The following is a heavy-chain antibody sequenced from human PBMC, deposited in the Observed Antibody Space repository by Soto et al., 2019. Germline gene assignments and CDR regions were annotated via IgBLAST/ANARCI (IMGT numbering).Heavy chain of an antibody. CDR2: ISSSSSYI. J-gene: IGHJ6*03. CDR1: GFTFSSYS. V-gene: IGHV3-21*01. D-gene: IGHD7-27*01. CDR3: ARPWGHYYYYYYMDV. Sequence: EVQPVESGGGLVKPGGSLRLFCAASGFTFSSYSMNWVRQAPGKGLEWVSSISSSSSYIYYADSVKGRFTISRDNAKNSLYLQMNSLRAEDTAVYYCARPWGHYYYYYYMDVWGKGTTVTVSS.